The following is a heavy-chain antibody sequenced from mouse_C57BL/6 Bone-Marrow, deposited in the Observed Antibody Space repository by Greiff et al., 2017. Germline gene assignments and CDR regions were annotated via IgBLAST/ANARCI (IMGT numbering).Heavy chain of an antibody. J-gene: IGHJ1*03. Sequence: EVQLQQSGAELVRPGASVKLSCTASGFNIKDDYMHWVKQRPEQGLEWIGWIDPENGDTEYASKFQGKATITADTSSNTAYLQLSSLTSEDTAVYYCTCNYYWYFDVWGTGTTVTGSS. V-gene: IGHV14-4*01. CDR2: IDPENGDT. CDR3: TCNYYWYFDV. D-gene: IGHD2-1*01. CDR1: GFNIKDDY.